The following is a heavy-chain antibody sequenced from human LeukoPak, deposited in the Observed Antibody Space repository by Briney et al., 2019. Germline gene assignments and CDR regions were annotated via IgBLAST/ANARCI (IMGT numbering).Heavy chain of an antibody. D-gene: IGHD5-24*01. CDR2: ISSSGSTL. CDR3: ARDQVVWDGYNSRGRGGPHDY. V-gene: IGHV3-48*04. Sequence: GGSLRLSCAASGLTFSSHWMHWVRQAPGEGLEWVSCISSSGSTLYNADSVKGRFTISRDNAKNSLFLQMNSLRAEDTAVYYCARDQVVWDGYNSRGRGGPHDYWGQGTLVTVSS. J-gene: IGHJ4*02. CDR1: GLTFSSHW.